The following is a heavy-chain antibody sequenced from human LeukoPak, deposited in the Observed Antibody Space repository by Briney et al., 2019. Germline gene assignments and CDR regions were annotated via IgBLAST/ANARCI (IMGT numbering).Heavy chain of an antibody. CDR2: ISGSGGST. D-gene: IGHD2-2*01. V-gene: IGHV3-23*01. CDR1: GFTFSSYA. Sequence: GGSLRLSCAASGFTFSSYAMSWVRQAPGKGLEWVSAISGSGGSTYYADSVRGRFTISRDNSKNMLYLQMNSLRAEDTAVYYCAKVLGLVVPAAPYDYWGQGTLVTVSS. J-gene: IGHJ4*02. CDR3: AKVLGLVVPAAPYDY.